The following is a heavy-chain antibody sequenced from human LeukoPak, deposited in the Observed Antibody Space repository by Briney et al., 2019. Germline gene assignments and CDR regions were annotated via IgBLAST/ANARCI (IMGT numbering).Heavy chain of an antibody. J-gene: IGHJ4*02. D-gene: IGHD3-22*01. CDR3: AREGVSTVTSILVVISFDY. Sequence: GGSLRLSCAASGFTINTNYMNWVRQAPGRGLEWLSVIYPGGVTKYAESVKGRFTVSRDNAKNSLYLQMNSLRPEDTAIYYCAREGVSTVTSILVVISFDYWGQGALVTVSS. V-gene: IGHV3-53*01. CDR2: IYPGGVT. CDR1: GFTINTNY.